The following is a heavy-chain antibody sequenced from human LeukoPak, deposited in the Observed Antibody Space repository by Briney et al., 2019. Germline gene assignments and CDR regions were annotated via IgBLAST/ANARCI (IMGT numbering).Heavy chain of an antibody. D-gene: IGHD3-22*01. CDR1: GFTVSTNY. CDR2: IYSGGST. V-gene: IGHV3-66*01. Sequence: GGSLRLSCAASGFTVSTNYMSWVRQAPGKGLEWVSDIYSGGSTYYADSVKGRFTISRDNFKSTLYLQMNSLRAEDTAVYYCAREVPYGYYYDSSWYFDLWGRGTLVTVSS. J-gene: IGHJ2*01. CDR3: AREVPYGYYYDSSWYFDL.